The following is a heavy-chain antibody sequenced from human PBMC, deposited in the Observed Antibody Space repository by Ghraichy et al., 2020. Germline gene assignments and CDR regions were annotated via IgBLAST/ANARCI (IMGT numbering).Heavy chain of an antibody. V-gene: IGHV4-59*01. CDR1: GGSISSYY. CDR2: IYYSGST. D-gene: IGHD6-13*01. J-gene: IGHJ5*02. Sequence: SETLSLTCTVSGGSISSYYWSWIRQPPGKGLEWIGYIYYSGSTNYNPSLKSRVTISVDTSKNQFSLKLSSVTAADTAVYYCARDLRRDRGRGGQLMFDPWGQGTLVTVSS. CDR3: ARDLRRDRGRGGQLMFDP.